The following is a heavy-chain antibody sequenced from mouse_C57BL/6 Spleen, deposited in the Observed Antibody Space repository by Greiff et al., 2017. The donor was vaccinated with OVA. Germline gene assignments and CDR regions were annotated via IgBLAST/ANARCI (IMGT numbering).Heavy chain of an antibody. V-gene: IGHV1-76*01. CDR2: IYPGSGNT. J-gene: IGHJ2*01. CDR1: GYTFTDYY. D-gene: IGHD1-2*01. CDR3: ARAPPSSYYFDY. Sequence: QVQLQQSGAELVRPGASVKLSCKASGYTFTDYYINWVKQRPGQGLEWIARIYPGSGNTYYNEKFKGKATLTAEKSSSTAYMQLSSLTSEDSAVYVCARAPPSSYYFDYWGQGTTLTVSS.